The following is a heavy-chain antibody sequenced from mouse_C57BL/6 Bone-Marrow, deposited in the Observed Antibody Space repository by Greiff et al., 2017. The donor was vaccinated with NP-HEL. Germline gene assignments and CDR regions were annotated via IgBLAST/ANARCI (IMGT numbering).Heavy chain of an antibody. CDR1: GFTFSDYG. V-gene: IGHV5-17*01. D-gene: IGHD1-1*01. CDR3: ARPPGSSYWYFDV. J-gene: IGHJ1*03. Sequence: DVKLVESGGGLVKPGGSLKLSCAASGFTFSDYGMHWVRQAPEQGLAWVAYISRGSSTIYYADPVKGRFTISRDNAKNTLFLQMTSLRSEDTAMYYCARPPGSSYWYFDVWGTGTTVTVSS. CDR2: ISRGSSTI.